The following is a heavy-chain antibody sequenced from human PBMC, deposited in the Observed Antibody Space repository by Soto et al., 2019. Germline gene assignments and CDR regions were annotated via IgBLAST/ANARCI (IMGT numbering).Heavy chain of an antibody. CDR2: ISYAGDYK. CDR3: AREPWGYSGSAKHFDY. Sequence: QVHLVESGGGVVQPGGSLRLSCAASGFNFRGFTMHWVRQAPDKGLEWLSVISYAGDYKNYADSVRGRISISRDNSKNTLFLKMNSLRPDDTAVYFCAREPWGYSGSAKHFDYWGQGSLVIVSS. J-gene: IGHJ4*02. CDR1: GFNFRGFT. V-gene: IGHV3-30-3*01. D-gene: IGHD6-25*01.